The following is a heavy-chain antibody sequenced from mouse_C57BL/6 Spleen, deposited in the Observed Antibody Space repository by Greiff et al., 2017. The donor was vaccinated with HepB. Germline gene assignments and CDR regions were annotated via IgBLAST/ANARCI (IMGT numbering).Heavy chain of an antibody. Sequence: EVQLVESGGGLVQPGGSLSLSCAASGFTFTDYYMSWVRQPPGKALEWLGFIRNKANGYTTEYSASVKGRFTISRDNYQSILYLQMNALRAEDSATYDCARYEGYYPWYFDVWGTGTTVTVSS. CDR1: GFTFTDYY. CDR3: ARYEGYYPWYFDV. J-gene: IGHJ1*03. D-gene: IGHD2-3*01. CDR2: IRNKANGYTT. V-gene: IGHV7-3*01.